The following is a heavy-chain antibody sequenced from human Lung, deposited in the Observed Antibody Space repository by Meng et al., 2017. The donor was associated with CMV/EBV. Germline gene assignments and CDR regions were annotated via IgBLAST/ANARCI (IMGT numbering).Heavy chain of an antibody. CDR3: ARGHYGMDV. J-gene: IGHJ6*02. V-gene: IGHV3-11*01. CDR2: ISYSADTV. CDR1: GFTFSDYY. Sequence: SCVASGFTFSDYYMSWIRQAPGKGLEWVSYISYSADTVDYADSMSGRFTISRDNAENPLFLQMNSLTVDDSAIYYCARGHYGMDVWGQGTTVTVSS.